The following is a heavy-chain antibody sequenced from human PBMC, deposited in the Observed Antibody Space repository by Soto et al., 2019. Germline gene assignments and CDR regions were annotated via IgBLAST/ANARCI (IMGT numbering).Heavy chain of an antibody. CDR1: GDSISTYH. Sequence: SETMSLTCSVSGDSISTYHWSWIRQPPGKGLEWIGYIYDSGSTDYNPSLKGRVTISEDTSRNQLSLKLSSVTAADTAVYYCARTVYDILSGYYSSPAFDIWGQGTMVTVSS. CDR3: ARTVYDILSGYYSSPAFDI. J-gene: IGHJ3*02. CDR2: IYDSGST. V-gene: IGHV4-59*01. D-gene: IGHD3-9*01.